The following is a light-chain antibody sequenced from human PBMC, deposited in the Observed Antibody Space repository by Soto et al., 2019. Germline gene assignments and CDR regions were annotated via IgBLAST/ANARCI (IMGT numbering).Light chain of an antibody. CDR1: QSVSSY. CDR3: QQRSNWPPMYT. V-gene: IGKV3-11*01. J-gene: IGKJ2*01. Sequence: EIVLTQSPATLSLSPGERATLSYRASQSVSSYLAWYQQKPGQAPRLLIYDASNRSTGIPARFSGSGSGTDFTLTISSLESEDFAVYYCQQRSNWPPMYTFGQGTKLDIK. CDR2: DAS.